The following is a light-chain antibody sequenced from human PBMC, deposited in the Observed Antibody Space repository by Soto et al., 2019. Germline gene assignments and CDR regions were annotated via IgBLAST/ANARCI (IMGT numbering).Light chain of an antibody. CDR2: GDY. CDR1: PSNIGSNT. V-gene: IGLV1-44*01. CDR3: AAWDDSLGGHVV. Sequence: QSVLTQPPSASGTPGQRVTISCSGSPSNIGSNTVSWYQQFSGSAPSLIMYGDYRRPSGVPDRFSGSKSGASASLAISGLQSEYEAFFYCAAWDDSLGGHVVFGGGTKLTVL. J-gene: IGLJ2*01.